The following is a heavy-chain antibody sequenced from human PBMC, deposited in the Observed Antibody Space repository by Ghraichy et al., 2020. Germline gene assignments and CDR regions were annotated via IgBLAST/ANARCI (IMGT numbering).Heavy chain of an antibody. Sequence: GGPLRHSCAASGFTFSSYGMHWVRQAPGKGLEWVAVIWYDGSNQYYTDSVKGRFTISRDNSKNTLYLQMNSLRVEDTAVYYCAKVGPVSSWYASDIWGQGTMVTVSS. CDR3: AKVGPVSSWYASDI. CDR1: GFTFSSYG. D-gene: IGHD6-13*01. V-gene: IGHV3-33*06. J-gene: IGHJ3*02. CDR2: IWYDGSNQ.